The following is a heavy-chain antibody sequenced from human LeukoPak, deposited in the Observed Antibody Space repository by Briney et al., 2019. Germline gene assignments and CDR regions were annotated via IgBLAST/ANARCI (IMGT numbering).Heavy chain of an antibody. CDR2: ISYDGSNK. CDR3: ARVRGDPYYFDY. V-gene: IGHV3-30-3*01. CDR1: GFTFSSYA. D-gene: IGHD3-16*01. Sequence: GGSLRLSCAASGFTFSSYAMHWVRQAPGKGLEWVAVISYDGSNKYYADSVKGRFTISRDNSKNTPYLQMNSLRAEDTAVYYCARVRGDPYYFDYWGQGTLVTVSS. J-gene: IGHJ4*02.